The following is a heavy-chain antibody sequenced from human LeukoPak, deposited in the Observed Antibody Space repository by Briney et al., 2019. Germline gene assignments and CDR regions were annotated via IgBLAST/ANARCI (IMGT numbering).Heavy chain of an antibody. CDR2: IYYSGST. J-gene: IGHJ5*02. CDR1: GGSTSSYY. Sequence: SETLSLTCTVSGGSTSSYYWSWIRQPPGKGLEWIGYIYYSGSTNYNPSLKSRVTISVDTSKNQFSLKLSSVTAADTAVYYCARGVILRFLEWYPHWFDPWGQGTLVTVSS. V-gene: IGHV4-59*01. CDR3: ARGVILRFLEWYPHWFDP. D-gene: IGHD3-3*01.